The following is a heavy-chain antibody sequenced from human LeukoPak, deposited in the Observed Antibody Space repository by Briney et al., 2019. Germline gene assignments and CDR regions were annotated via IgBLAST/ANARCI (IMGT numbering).Heavy chain of an antibody. CDR1: GCSFTNYW. D-gene: IGHD6-13*01. Sequence: GESLKISCKGPGCSFTNYWIGWVRQMPGKGMEGLGIIYPGDSDTRYSPSFQGQVTISVDKSISTAYLQWTSPKASDTAMYYCARHAIAAPGSQFWFDTWGQGTLVTVFS. V-gene: IGHV5-51*01. CDR3: ARHAIAAPGSQFWFDT. J-gene: IGHJ5*02. CDR2: IYPGDSDT.